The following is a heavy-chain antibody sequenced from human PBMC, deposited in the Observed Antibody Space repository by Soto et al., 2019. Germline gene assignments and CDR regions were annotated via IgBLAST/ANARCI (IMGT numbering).Heavy chain of an antibody. Sequence: PSETLSLTCTVSGGSISSSSYYWGWIRQPPGKGLEWIGSIYYSGSTYYNPSLKSRVTISVDTSKNQFSLKLSSVTAADTAVYYCARQGYYGSGYRRVRTNWFDPWGQGTLVTVSS. CDR2: IYYSGST. J-gene: IGHJ5*02. CDR3: ARQGYYGSGYRRVRTNWFDP. CDR1: GGSISSSSYY. V-gene: IGHV4-39*01. D-gene: IGHD3-10*01.